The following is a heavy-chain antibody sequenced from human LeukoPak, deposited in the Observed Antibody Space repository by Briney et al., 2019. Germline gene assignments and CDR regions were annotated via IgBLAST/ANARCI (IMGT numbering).Heavy chain of an antibody. D-gene: IGHD6-13*01. V-gene: IGHV3-48*03. CDR3: ARALPSSWYYFDY. J-gene: IGHJ4*02. Sequence: GGSLRLSCAASGFGFSSCEMNWVRQAPGKGLEWVSYISSSGSTIHYADSAKGRFTISRDNAKNSLYLQMNSLRAEDTAVYYCARALPSSWYYFDYWGQGTLVTVSS. CDR2: ISSSGSTI. CDR1: GFGFSSCE.